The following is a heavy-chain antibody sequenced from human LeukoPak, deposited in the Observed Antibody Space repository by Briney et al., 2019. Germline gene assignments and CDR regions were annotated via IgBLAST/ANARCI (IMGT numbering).Heavy chain of an antibody. CDR1: GGSISSYY. CDR3: ARGVVVPAAIYMDV. CDR2: IYTSGST. V-gene: IGHV4-4*07. D-gene: IGHD2-2*01. J-gene: IGHJ6*03. Sequence: SETLSLTCTVSGGSISSYYWSWIRQPAGKGLEWIGRIYTSGSTNYNPSLKSRVTISVDTSKNQFSLKLSSVTAADTAVYYCARGVVVPAAIYMDVWGKGTTVTVSS.